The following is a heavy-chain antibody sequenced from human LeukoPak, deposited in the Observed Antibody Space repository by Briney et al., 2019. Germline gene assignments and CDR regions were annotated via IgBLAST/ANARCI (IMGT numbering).Heavy chain of an antibody. Sequence: PSETLSLTCTVSGGSISSGGYYWSWIRQPPGKGLEWIGYIYLSGSTYYNPSLKSRVTISVDRSKNQFSLKLSSVTAADTAVYYCASHTDELWFGSFGYWGQGTLVTVSS. CDR1: GGSISSGGYY. CDR2: IYLSGST. V-gene: IGHV4-30-2*01. CDR3: ASHTDELWFGSFGY. J-gene: IGHJ4*02. D-gene: IGHD3-10*01.